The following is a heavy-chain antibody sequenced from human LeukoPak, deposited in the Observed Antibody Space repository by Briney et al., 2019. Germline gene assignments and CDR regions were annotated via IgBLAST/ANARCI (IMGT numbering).Heavy chain of an antibody. D-gene: IGHD4-17*01. CDR2: IYSGGST. J-gene: IGHJ3*02. CDR1: GFTLSSNY. CDR3: ARDPYGDYGQGAFDI. V-gene: IGHV3-53*01. Sequence: GGSLRLSCAASGFTLSSNYMSWVRHAPGKGLECVSVIYSGGSTYYADSVKGRFTISRDNSKNTLYLQMNSLRAEDTAVYYCARDPYGDYGQGAFDIWGQGTMVTVSS.